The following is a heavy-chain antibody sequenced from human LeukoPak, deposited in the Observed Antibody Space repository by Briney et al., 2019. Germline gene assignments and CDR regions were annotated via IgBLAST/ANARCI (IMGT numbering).Heavy chain of an antibody. J-gene: IGHJ6*03. CDR2: ISYYGSNK. V-gene: IGHV3-30*18. CDR3: AKQPDYYYYMDV. CDR1: GFTFRSYG. Sequence: GGSLRLSCAASGFTFRSYGMHWVRQAPGKGLEWVALISYYGSNKYYADSVKGRFTISRDNSKNAVFLQMNSLRAEDTAVYYCAKQPDYYYYMDVWGKGTTVTVSS.